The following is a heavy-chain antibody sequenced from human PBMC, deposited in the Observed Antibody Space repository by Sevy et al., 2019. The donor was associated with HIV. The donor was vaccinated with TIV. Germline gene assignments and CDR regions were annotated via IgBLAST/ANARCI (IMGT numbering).Heavy chain of an antibody. D-gene: IGHD3-16*01. CDR3: ARVDYIWGSYHNWFDP. V-gene: IGHV4-30-2*01. CDR1: GGSISSGGYS. Sequence: SETLSLTCAVSGGSISSGGYSWSWIRQPPGKGLEWIGYIYHSGSTYYNPSLKSRVTISVDRSKNQFSRKLSSVTAADTAVYYCARVDYIWGSYHNWFDPWGQGTLVTVSS. CDR2: IYHSGST. J-gene: IGHJ5*02.